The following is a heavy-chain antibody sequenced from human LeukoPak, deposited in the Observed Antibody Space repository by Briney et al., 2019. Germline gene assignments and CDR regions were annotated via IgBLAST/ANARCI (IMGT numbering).Heavy chain of an antibody. Sequence: SETLSLTCSVSGGSISSGTYYWNWIRQPPGKGLEWIGYIFYSGSTYYSPSLRSRVTISLDTSKNQFSLKLSSVTAADTAVYYYARGGVGPTFDYWGLGTLVTVSS. CDR2: IFYSGST. V-gene: IGHV4-30-4*08. CDR1: GGSISSGTYY. CDR3: ARGGVGPTFDY. J-gene: IGHJ4*02. D-gene: IGHD1-26*01.